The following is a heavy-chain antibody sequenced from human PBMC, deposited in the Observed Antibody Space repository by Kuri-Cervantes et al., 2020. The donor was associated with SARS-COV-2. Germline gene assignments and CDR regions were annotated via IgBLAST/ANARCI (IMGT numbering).Heavy chain of an antibody. Sequence: SETLSLTCTVSGGSISSGSYYWSWIRQPAGKGLEWVGRIYTSGSTNYNPSLKSRVTISVDTSKNQFSLKLSSVTAADTAVYYCARATKADYGDCIDAFDIWGQGTMVTVSS. CDR2: IYTSGST. J-gene: IGHJ3*02. V-gene: IGHV4-61*02. CDR3: ARATKADYGDCIDAFDI. D-gene: IGHD4-17*01. CDR1: GGSISSGSYY.